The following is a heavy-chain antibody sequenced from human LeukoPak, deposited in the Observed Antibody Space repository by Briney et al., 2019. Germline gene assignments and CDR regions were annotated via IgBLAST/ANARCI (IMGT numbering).Heavy chain of an antibody. CDR2: ITDTGIP. CDR1: GGSFSGYF. J-gene: IGHJ3*01. D-gene: IGHD3-22*01. Sequence: PSETLSLTCALSGGSFSGYFCSWIRQSPGKGLEWIGEITDTGIPNYNPSLKNRGTISVDTSKNQFSLRLTSVTAADTAVYYCASERRSGGYYSGTNNPFGAWGQGTMVTVSS. V-gene: IGHV4-34*01. CDR3: ASERRSGGYYSGTNNPFGA.